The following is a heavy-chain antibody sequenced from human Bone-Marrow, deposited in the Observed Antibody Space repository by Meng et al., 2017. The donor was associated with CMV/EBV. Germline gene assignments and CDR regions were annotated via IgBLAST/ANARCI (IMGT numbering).Heavy chain of an antibody. V-gene: IGHV3-30*04. CDR2: ISYDGSNK. D-gene: IGHD6-13*01. CDR1: GFTFSSYA. J-gene: IGHJ4*02. Sequence: GESLKISCAASGFTFSSYAMHWVRQAPGKGLEWVAVISYDGSNKYYADSVKGRFTISRDNSKNTLYLQMNSLRAEGTAVYYCARERSSSSWWAPGYWGQGTLVTVSS. CDR3: ARERSSSSWWAPGY.